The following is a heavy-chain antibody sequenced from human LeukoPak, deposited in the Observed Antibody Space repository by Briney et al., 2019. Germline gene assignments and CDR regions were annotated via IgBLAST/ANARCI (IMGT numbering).Heavy chain of an antibody. D-gene: IGHD2-2*02. CDR2: INPNSGGT. Sequence: ASVKVSCKASGYTFTGYYMHWVRRAPGQGLEWMGWINPNSGGTNYAQKFQGRVTMTRDTSISTAYMELSRLRSDDTAVYYCARENKDIVVVPAAIREYYYYYYMDVWGKGTTVTVSS. CDR1: GYTFTGYY. V-gene: IGHV1-2*02. J-gene: IGHJ6*03. CDR3: ARENKDIVVVPAAIREYYYYYYMDV.